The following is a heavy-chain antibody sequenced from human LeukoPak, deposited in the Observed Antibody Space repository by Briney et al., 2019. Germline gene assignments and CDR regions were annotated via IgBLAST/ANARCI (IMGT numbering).Heavy chain of an antibody. CDR1: GFTFSSYG. CDR2: ISGSGGNT. D-gene: IGHD4-17*01. CDR3: AKPAKTDYADL. J-gene: IGHJ4*02. Sequence: GGSLRLSCAASGFTFSSYGMNWVRQAPGKGLEWVSAISGSGGNTYYADSVKGRFTISRDNSKNTLYLQMNSLRSEDTALYYCAKPAKTDYADLGGQGPLVTVFS. V-gene: IGHV3-23*01.